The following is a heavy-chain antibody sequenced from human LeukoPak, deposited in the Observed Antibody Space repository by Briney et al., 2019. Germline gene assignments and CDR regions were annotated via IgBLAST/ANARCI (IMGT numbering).Heavy chain of an antibody. CDR1: GFTFSSYW. V-gene: IGHV3-7*01. J-gene: IGHJ3*02. CDR3: ARKGSGVLLWFGELLLGAFDI. D-gene: IGHD3-10*01. CDR2: IKQDGSEK. Sequence: GGSLRLSCAASGFTFSSYWMSWVRQAPGKGLEWVANIKQDGSEKYYVDSVKGRFTISRDNAKNSLYLQTNSLRAEDTAVYYCARKGSGVLLWFGELLLGAFDIWGQGTMVTVSS.